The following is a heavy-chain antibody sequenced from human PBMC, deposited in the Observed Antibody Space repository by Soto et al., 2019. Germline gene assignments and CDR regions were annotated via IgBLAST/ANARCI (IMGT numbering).Heavy chain of an antibody. CDR3: ARGWFGPEV. Sequence: EAQLVESGGGLVQPGGSLRLSCAAYEFTFSGRSVHWVRQAPGKGLVWVSGIDTVGTDSTYADSVKGRFTSSRDNAKNTVYLQMNSLRFEDTAVYYCARGWFGPEVWGKGTTVTVSS. CDR1: EFTFSGRS. V-gene: IGHV3-74*01. D-gene: IGHD3-10*01. J-gene: IGHJ6*03. CDR2: IDTVGTDS.